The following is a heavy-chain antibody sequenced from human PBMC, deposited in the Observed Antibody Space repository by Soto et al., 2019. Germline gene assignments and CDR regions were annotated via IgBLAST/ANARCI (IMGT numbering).Heavy chain of an antibody. Sequence: QVQLVESGGGVVQPGRSLRLSCAASGFTFSSYAMHWVRQAPGQGLNWVAVMSYDGSIKYYADSVKGRFTISRDNSKNTLYLQMNSLRVEDTAVYYCARDRTDNWFDPWGQGTLVTVSS. CDR2: MSYDGSIK. D-gene: IGHD2-21*02. CDR3: ARDRTDNWFDP. V-gene: IGHV3-30*16. J-gene: IGHJ5*02. CDR1: GFTFSSYA.